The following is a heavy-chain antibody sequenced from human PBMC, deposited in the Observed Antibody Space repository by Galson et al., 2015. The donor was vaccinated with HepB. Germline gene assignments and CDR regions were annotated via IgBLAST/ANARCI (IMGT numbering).Heavy chain of an antibody. V-gene: IGHV1-18*01. CDR3: ARGGPPRVALSLYIGLGS. CDR1: GFTFSSYI. CDR2: ISGFNGDT. D-gene: IGHD2-15*01. J-gene: IGHJ1*01. Sequence: SVKVSCKASGFTFSSYIFTWVRQAPGQGLEWMGWISGFNGDTKYAQNFQGRVTMTTDTSTSTAFMEMRSLTYDDTATYYCARGGPPRVALSLYIGLGSWGQGTTAIVS.